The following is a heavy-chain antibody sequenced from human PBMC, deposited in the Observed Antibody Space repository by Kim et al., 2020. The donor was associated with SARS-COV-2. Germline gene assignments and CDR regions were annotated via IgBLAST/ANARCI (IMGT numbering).Heavy chain of an antibody. CDR3: AKDQVVRGVIITYDY. J-gene: IGHJ4*02. V-gene: IGHV3-23*01. Sequence: AAVKGRFTISRDNSKNTLYLQMNSLRAEDTAVYYCAKDQVVRGVIITYDYWGQGTLVTVSS. D-gene: IGHD3-10*01.